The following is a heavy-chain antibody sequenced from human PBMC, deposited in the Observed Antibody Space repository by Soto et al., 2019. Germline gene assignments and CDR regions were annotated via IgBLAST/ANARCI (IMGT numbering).Heavy chain of an antibody. CDR3: ARHNYGSGSTYFDY. J-gene: IGHJ4*02. D-gene: IGHD3-10*01. CDR2: IYYSGST. V-gene: IGHV4-59*08. Sequence: SVPLPLTYTVSGGSIIGYYWSWIRQPPGKGLEWIGYIYYSGSTNYNPSLKSRVTISVDTSKNQFSLKLNSMTAADTAVYYCARHNYGSGSTYFDYWGQGTLVTVSS. CDR1: GGSIIGYY.